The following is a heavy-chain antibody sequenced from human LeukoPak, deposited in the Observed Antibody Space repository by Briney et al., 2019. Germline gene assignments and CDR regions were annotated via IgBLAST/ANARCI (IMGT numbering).Heavy chain of an antibody. CDR2: INHSGST. CDR3: ARDRDIVVDRGWFDL. V-gene: IGHV4-34*01. D-gene: IGHD2-15*01. CDR1: GGSFSTYY. Sequence: SETLSLTCAGYGGSFSTYYWSWIRQPPGKGLEWIGEINHSGSTNYNPSLKSRVTISVDTSKNQFSLKLSSVTAADTAVYYCARDRDIVVDRGWFDLWGQGTLVTVSS. J-gene: IGHJ5*02.